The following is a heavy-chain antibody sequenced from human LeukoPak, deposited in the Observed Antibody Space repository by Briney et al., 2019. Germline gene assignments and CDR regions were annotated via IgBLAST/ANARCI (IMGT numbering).Heavy chain of an antibody. V-gene: IGHV4-4*07. D-gene: IGHD3-10*01. CDR1: GGSISSYY. CDR2: IYTSGST. CDR3: ARDRYYDSGTGAFDI. J-gene: IGHJ3*02. Sequence: SETLSLTCTVSGGSISSYYWSWIRQPAGKGLEWIGRIYTSGSTSFNPSLKSRVTVSVDTSKNQFSLMLSSVTAADTAVYYCARDRYYDSGTGAFDIWGQGTMVTVSS.